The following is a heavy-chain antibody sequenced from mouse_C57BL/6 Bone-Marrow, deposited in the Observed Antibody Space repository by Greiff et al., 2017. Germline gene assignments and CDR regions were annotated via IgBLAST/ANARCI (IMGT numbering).Heavy chain of an antibody. D-gene: IGHD2-5*01. CDR1: GFNIKDDY. CDR3: TTYYSNYDY. CDR2: IDPANGDT. J-gene: IGHJ2*01. Sequence: DVQLQESGAELVRPGASVKLSCTASGFNIKDDYMHWVKQRPEQGLEWIGWIDPANGDTEYASKFQGKATITADTSSNTAYLQLSSLTSEDTAVYYCTTYYSNYDYWGQGTTLTVSS. V-gene: IGHV14-4*01.